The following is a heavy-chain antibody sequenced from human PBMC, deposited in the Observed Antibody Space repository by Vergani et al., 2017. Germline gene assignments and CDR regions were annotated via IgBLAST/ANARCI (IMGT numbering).Heavy chain of an antibody. CDR1: GFTFDDYA. CDR3: AREGGTLGY. D-gene: IGHD7-27*01. Sequence: EVQLVESGGGLVQPGRSLRLSCAASGFTFDDYAMHWVRQAPGKGLEWVSGISWNSGSIGYADSVKGRFTISRDNSKNTLYLQMNSLRAEDTAVYYCAREGGTLGYWGQGTLVTVSS. J-gene: IGHJ4*02. V-gene: IGHV3-9*01. CDR2: ISWNSGSI.